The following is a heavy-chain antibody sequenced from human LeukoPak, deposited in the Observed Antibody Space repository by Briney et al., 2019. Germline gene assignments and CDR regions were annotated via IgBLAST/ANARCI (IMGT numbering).Heavy chain of an antibody. Sequence: ASVKVSCKVSGYTLTELSMHWVRQAPGKGLEWMGGFDPEDGETIYAQKFQGRVTMTEDTSTDTAYMELSSLRSEDTAVYYCATVAYCGGDCCPFDYWGQGTLVTVSS. CDR2: FDPEDGET. J-gene: IGHJ4*02. CDR3: ATVAYCGGDCCPFDY. D-gene: IGHD2-21*02. V-gene: IGHV1-24*01. CDR1: GYTLTELS.